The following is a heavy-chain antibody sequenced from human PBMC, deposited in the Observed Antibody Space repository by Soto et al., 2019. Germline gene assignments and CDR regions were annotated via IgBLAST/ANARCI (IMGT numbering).Heavy chain of an antibody. CDR2: ISDDGSNK. D-gene: IGHD1-26*01. J-gene: IGHJ6*02. CDR3: AEDVVVGATPGLGDYYYYYGMYV. CDR1: GFTFSSYG. Sequence: QVQLVESGGGVVQPGRSLRLSCVASGFTFSSYGMHWVRQAPGKGLEWVAVISDDGSNKYYADSVKGRFTISRDNSKNTLYMQMNSLRAEDTAVYYCAEDVVVGATPGLGDYYYYYGMYVWGQGTTVTVSS. V-gene: IGHV3-30*18.